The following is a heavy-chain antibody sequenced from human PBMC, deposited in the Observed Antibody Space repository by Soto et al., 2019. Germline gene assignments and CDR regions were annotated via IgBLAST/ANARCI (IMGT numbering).Heavy chain of an antibody. CDR3: ARDNPRITMVRGVIMAAFDI. D-gene: IGHD3-10*01. Sequence: QVQLVQSGAEVKKPGASVKISCKASGYTFTSYGISWVRQAPGQGLEWMGWISAYNGNTNYAQKLQGRVTMTTDTAKSTAYMELSSLRSDDTAVYYCARDNPRITMVRGVIMAAFDIWGQGTMVTVSS. J-gene: IGHJ3*02. V-gene: IGHV1-18*01. CDR2: ISAYNGNT. CDR1: GYTFTSYG.